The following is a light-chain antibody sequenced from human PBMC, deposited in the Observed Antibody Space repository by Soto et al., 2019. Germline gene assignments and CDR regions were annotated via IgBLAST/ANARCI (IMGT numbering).Light chain of an antibody. Sequence: EIVMTQSPATLSVTPGERATLSCRASQSVSSYLAWYQQKPGQAPRLLIYGASTRATDIPARFSGSGSGTEFTLTISSLQSEDFAVYHCQQYNKWPPTFGQGTKVDI. V-gene: IGKV3-15*01. CDR3: QQYNKWPPT. J-gene: IGKJ1*01. CDR1: QSVSSY. CDR2: GAS.